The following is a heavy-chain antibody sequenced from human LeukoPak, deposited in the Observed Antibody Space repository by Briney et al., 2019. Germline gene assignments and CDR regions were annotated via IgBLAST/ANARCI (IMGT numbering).Heavy chain of an antibody. V-gene: IGHV4-59*08. Sequence: PSETLSLTCNVSGGSISSYYWSWLRQPPGKGLEWIGYIYYSGNTNYNPSLKSRVTISVDTSKNQFSLKLSSVTAADTAVYYCATAVSGTLSAAFDIWGQGTMVTVSS. J-gene: IGHJ3*02. D-gene: IGHD6-19*01. CDR1: GGSISSYY. CDR3: ATAVSGTLSAAFDI. CDR2: IYYSGNT.